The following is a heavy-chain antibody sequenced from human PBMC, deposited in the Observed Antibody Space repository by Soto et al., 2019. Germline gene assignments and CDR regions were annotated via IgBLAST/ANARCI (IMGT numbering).Heavy chain of an antibody. CDR1: GFTFDDYA. V-gene: IGHV3-9*01. D-gene: IGHD3-10*01. J-gene: IGHJ5*02. CDR3: AKIGFGES. CDR2: ISWNSGSI. Sequence: EVQLVESGGGLVQPGRSLRLSCAASGFTFDDYAMHWVRQAPGKGQEWVSGISWNSGSIGYADSVKGRFTISRDNAKNSLYLQMNSLRAEDTALYYCAKIGFGESWGQGTLVTVSS.